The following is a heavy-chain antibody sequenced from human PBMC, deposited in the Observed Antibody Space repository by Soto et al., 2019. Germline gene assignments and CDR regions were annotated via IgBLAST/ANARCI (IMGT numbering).Heavy chain of an antibody. CDR2: IYWDDDK. CDR1: GFSLTTSGVG. V-gene: IGHV2-5*02. Sequence: QITLKESGPTLVKPTQTLTLTCTFSGFSLTTSGVGVGWIRQPPGKALEWLALIYWDDDKRYSPSLKRRLTITKDTSRNQVGLTRTNMDPVDTATYYCVHRREFNTNWNEGWFDPWGQGTLVTVSS. D-gene: IGHD1-1*01. J-gene: IGHJ5*02. CDR3: VHRREFNTNWNEGWFDP.